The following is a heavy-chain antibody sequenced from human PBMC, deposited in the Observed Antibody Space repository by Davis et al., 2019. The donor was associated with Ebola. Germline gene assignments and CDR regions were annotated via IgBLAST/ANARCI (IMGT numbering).Heavy chain of an antibody. CDR1: GFTLSSYW. D-gene: IGHD3-16*01. V-gene: IGHV3-7*04. Sequence: GGSLRLSCAASGFTLSSYWMSWVRQAPGKGLEWVANIKQDGSEKYYVDSVKGRFTISRDNAKNSLYLQMNSLRAEDTAVYYCARGSYVYWGQGTLVTVSS. J-gene: IGHJ4*02. CDR3: ARGSYVY. CDR2: IKQDGSEK.